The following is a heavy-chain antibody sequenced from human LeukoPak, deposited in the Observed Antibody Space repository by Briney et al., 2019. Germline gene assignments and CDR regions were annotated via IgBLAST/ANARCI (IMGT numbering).Heavy chain of an antibody. Sequence: TSETLSLTCAVYGGSFSGYYWSWIRQPPGKGLEWIGEINHSGSTDYNPSLKSRVTISADTSKNQFSLKLSSVTAADTAVYYCASMVRRIVGAKNWFDPWGQGTLVTVSS. CDR2: INHSGST. J-gene: IGHJ5*02. CDR1: GGSFSGYY. CDR3: ASMVRRIVGAKNWFDP. V-gene: IGHV4-34*01. D-gene: IGHD1-26*01.